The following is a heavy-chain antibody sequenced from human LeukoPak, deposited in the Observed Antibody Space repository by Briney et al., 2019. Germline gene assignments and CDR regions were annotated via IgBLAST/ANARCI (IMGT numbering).Heavy chain of an antibody. J-gene: IGHJ4*02. D-gene: IGHD3-22*01. CDR2: MYYSGST. V-gene: IGHV4-39*01. CDR3: ARHYYDSTGYYYFDY. CDR1: GGSITGSSYY. Sequence: SETLSLTCSVSGGSITGSSYYWGWIRQPPGKGLEWIGSMYYSGSTYYNPSLKSRVTISVDTSKNQFSLKLSSVTAADTAAYYCARHYYDSTGYYYFDYWGQGTLVTVSS.